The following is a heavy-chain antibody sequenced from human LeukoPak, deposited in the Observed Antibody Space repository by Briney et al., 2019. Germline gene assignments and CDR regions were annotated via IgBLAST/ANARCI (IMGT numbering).Heavy chain of an antibody. V-gene: IGHV3-9*01. CDR2: ISWNSGSI. D-gene: IGHD6-13*01. J-gene: IGHJ6*02. Sequence: GRSLRLSCAASGFTFDDYAMHWVRQAPGKGLEWVSGISWNSGSIGYADSVKGRFTISRDNAKNSLYLQMNSLRAEDTALYYCAKGTAAYFYYGMDVWGQGTTVTVSS. CDR1: GFTFDDYA. CDR3: AKGTAAYFYYGMDV.